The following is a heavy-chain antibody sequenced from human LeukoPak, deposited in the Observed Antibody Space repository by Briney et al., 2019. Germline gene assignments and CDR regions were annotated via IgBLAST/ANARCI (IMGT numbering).Heavy chain of an antibody. Sequence: GGSLRLSCAASGFILSTYTMSWVRQAPGKGLEWVSSISSNTIYIYYADSVKGRFTISRDNAKNSLYLQMNSLRAEDTAIYYCAKSDCGSDGCKLYNYWAQGTQVTVSS. CDR2: ISSNTIYI. D-gene: IGHD2-21*01. CDR3: AKSDCGSDGCKLYNY. V-gene: IGHV3-21*01. CDR1: GFILSTYT. J-gene: IGHJ4*02.